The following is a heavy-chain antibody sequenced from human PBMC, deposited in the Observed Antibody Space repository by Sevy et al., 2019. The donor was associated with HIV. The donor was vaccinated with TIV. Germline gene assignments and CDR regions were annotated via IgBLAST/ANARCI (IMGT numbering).Heavy chain of an antibody. CDR1: GFTFSRYW. J-gene: IGHJ3*02. V-gene: IGHV3-7*04. CDR2: IKQDGSEK. CDR3: ARGGYYYDRSGLVAFDI. Sequence: GGSLRLCCAAFGFTFSRYWMSWVRQAPGKGLEWVANIKQDGSEKYYVDSVKGRFTISGDNAKNSLCLQMQSMRAEDTAVYYCARGGYYYDRSGLVAFDIWGHGKMVTVSS. D-gene: IGHD3-22*01.